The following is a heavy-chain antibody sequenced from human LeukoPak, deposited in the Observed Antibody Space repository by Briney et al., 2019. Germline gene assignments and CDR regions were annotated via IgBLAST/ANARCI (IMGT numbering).Heavy chain of an antibody. CDR2: IRNKANSYTT. J-gene: IGHJ4*02. V-gene: IGHV3-72*01. CDR3: ARVGATTEGFDY. D-gene: IGHD1-26*01. CDR1: GFTFSDHY. Sequence: PGGSLRLSCAASGFTFSDHYMDWVRQAPGEGLEWVGRIRNKANSYTTEYAASVKGRFTISRDDSNNSLYLQMNSLKTEDTAVYYCARVGATTEGFDYWGQGTLVTVSS.